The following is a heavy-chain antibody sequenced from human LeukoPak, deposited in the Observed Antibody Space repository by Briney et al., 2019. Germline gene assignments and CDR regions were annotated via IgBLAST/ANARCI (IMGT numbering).Heavy chain of an antibody. CDR2: TSYDGRSK. CDR3: ARGGTYSSGWNY. Sequence: GRSLRLSCAASGFTFSSYAIHWVRQAPGKGLEWVAVTSYDGRSKYYADSVKGRFTISRDNSKNTLYLQMNSLRAEDTAYYYCARGGTYSSGWNYWGQGALVTVSS. J-gene: IGHJ4*02. D-gene: IGHD6-19*01. V-gene: IGHV3-30*04. CDR1: GFTFSSYA.